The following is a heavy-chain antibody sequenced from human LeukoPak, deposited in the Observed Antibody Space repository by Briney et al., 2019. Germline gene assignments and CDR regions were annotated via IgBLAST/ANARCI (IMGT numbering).Heavy chain of an antibody. J-gene: IGHJ6*03. CDR2: INPNSGGT. CDR1: GYTFIGYY. Sequence: GASVKVSCKASGYTFIGYYMHWVRQAPGQGLEWMGWINPNSGGTNYAQKFQGRVTMTRDTSISTAYMGVSRLRSDDTAVYYCARGTVSSIAGSYYYMDAWGKGTTVTVSS. V-gene: IGHV1-2*02. D-gene: IGHD6-6*01. CDR3: ARGTVSSIAGSYYYMDA.